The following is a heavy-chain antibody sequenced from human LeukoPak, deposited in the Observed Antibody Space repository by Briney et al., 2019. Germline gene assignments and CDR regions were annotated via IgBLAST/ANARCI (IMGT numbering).Heavy chain of an antibody. D-gene: IGHD6-6*01. CDR1: GYTFTSYD. J-gene: IGHJ4*02. Sequence: ASVKVSCKASGYTFTSYDINWVRQATGQGLEWMGRINPNSGGTNYAQKFQGRVTMTRDTSISTAYMELSRLRSDDTAVYYCARSSPYSSSPFDYWGQGTLVTVSS. CDR3: ARSSPYSSSPFDY. V-gene: IGHV1-2*06. CDR2: INPNSGGT.